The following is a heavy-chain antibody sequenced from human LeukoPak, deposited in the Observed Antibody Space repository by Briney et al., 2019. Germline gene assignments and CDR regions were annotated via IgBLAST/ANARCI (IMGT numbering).Heavy chain of an antibody. J-gene: IGHJ6*02. D-gene: IGHD2-2*01. CDR1: GFTVSSNY. CDR2: VYSGSGATK. CDR3: ARGYCSSSSCYPGYYYGLDV. Sequence: GGSLRLSCVASGFTVSSNYITWVRLAPGRGLEWVSVVYSGSGATKHYADSVNGRFTISRDNSKNTVYLQMNSLRGEDTATYYCARGYCSSSSCYPGYYYGLDVWGQGTTVTVSS. V-gene: IGHV3-66*01.